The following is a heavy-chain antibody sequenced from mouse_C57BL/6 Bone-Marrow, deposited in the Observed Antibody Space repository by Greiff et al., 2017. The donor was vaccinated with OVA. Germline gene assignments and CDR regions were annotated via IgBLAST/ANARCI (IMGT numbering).Heavy chain of an antibody. D-gene: IGHD2-2*01. J-gene: IGHJ4*01. CDR2: IRNKANGYTT. Sequence: EVKLMESGGGLVQPGGSLSLSCAASGFTFTDYYMSWVRQPPGKALEWLGFIRNKANGYTTEYSASVKGRFTISRDNSQSILYLQMNALRAEDSATYYCARRVTGGAMDYWGQGTSVTVSS. V-gene: IGHV7-3*01. CDR1: GFTFTDYY. CDR3: ARRVTGGAMDY.